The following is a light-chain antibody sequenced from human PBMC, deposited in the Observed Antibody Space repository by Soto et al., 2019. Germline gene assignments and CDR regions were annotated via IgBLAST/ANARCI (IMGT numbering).Light chain of an antibody. CDR3: QHRSNWPAT. CDR1: QSVNSY. CDR2: EGS. J-gene: IGKJ2*01. V-gene: IGKV3-11*01. Sequence: EIVLTQSPATLSLSPRERATLSCRASQSVNSYLAWYQQKPGQAPRLLIYEGSKRATGIPARFSGSGSGTDFTLTISSLEPEDFAVYYCQHRSNWPATFGQGTKVEI.